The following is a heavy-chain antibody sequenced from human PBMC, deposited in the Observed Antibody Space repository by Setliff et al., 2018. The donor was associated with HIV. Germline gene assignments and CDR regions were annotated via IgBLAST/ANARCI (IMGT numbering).Heavy chain of an antibody. Sequence: PSETLSLTCALYGGSLSGYSWTWIRQSPGKGLKWIGGISHSERSNYNPSLRSRVTISLDTSKNQFSLNLRSVTAADTAVYYCARGRMAAAATIFYYMDVWAKGTTVTVSS. CDR3: ARGRMAAAATIFYYMDV. V-gene: IGHV4-34*01. D-gene: IGHD6-13*01. CDR1: GGSLSGYS. J-gene: IGHJ6*03. CDR2: ISHSERS.